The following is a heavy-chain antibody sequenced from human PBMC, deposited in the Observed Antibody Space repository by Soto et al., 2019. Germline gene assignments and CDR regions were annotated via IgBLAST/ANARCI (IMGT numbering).Heavy chain of an antibody. V-gene: IGHV4-34*01. CDR1: GGSFSGYY. Sequence: LSLTCAVYGGSFSGYYWDWIRQPPGKGLEWIGEINPDGATNYTPSLRGRVTISIDTSRNQFSLKLSSVTAADTAVYYCARGQTSDPFFDYWGQG. CDR2: INPDGAT. CDR3: ARGQTSDPFFDY. J-gene: IGHJ4*02.